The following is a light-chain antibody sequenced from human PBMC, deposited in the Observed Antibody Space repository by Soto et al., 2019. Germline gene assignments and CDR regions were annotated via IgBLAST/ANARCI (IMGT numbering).Light chain of an antibody. Sequence: ESVLTQAPGTLSLSPGERATLSCRASQSVSSSYLAWYQQKPGQAPRLLIYGASSRATGISDRFSGSGSGTDFTLTISRLEPEDFAVYYCQQYGSSPITFGQRTRLEIK. V-gene: IGKV3-20*01. CDR1: QSVSSSY. CDR2: GAS. CDR3: QQYGSSPIT. J-gene: IGKJ5*01.